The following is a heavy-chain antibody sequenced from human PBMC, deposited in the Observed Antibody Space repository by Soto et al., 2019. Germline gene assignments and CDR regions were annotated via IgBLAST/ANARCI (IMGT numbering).Heavy chain of an antibody. J-gene: IGHJ6*02. D-gene: IGHD2-2*01. CDR2: ISAYNGNT. V-gene: IGHV1-18*01. Sequence: ASVKVSCKASGYTFTSYGISWVRRAPGQGLEWMGWISAYNGNTNYAQKLQGRVTMTTDTSTSTAYMELRSLRSDDTAVYYCARDPPSRYCSSTSCFYGMDVWGQGTTVTVSS. CDR3: ARDPPSRYCSSTSCFYGMDV. CDR1: GYTFTSYG.